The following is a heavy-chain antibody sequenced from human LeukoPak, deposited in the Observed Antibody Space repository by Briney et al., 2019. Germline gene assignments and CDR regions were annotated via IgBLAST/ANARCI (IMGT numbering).Heavy chain of an antibody. V-gene: IGHV4-4*02. Sequence: SETLSLTCGVSGGSVINTNWWTWVRQPPGKGLEWIGEVHLDGRTNYNPSLESRLTMSVDVSENQVSLKLTPVTAADTAVYYCAREGGFYRPLDYSGQGTLVTLSS. CDR1: GGSVINTNW. CDR2: VHLDGRT. J-gene: IGHJ4*02. CDR3: AREGGFYRPLDY. D-gene: IGHD3-3*01.